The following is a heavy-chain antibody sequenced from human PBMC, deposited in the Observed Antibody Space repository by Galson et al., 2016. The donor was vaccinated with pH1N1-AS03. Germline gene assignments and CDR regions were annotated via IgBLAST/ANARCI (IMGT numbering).Heavy chain of an antibody. V-gene: IGHV3-33*01. Sequence: SLRLSCAASGFPFSNSGMHWVRQALGKGLEWVALIWYDGSSQYYTDSVKGCFTIFRDNSENTLYLQMNSLRPEDTAVYYCVVWHSSAFRWGFDYWGQATLVTVSS. J-gene: IGHJ4*02. CDR3: VVWHSSAFRWGFDY. D-gene: IGHD3-22*01. CDR1: GFPFSNSG. CDR2: IWYDGSSQ.